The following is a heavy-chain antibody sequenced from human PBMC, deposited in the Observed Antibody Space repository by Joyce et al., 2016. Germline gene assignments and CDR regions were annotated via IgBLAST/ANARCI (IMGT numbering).Heavy chain of an antibody. CDR1: GFIFSNYT. V-gene: IGHV3-48*04. CDR2: IIRSSRTI. D-gene: IGHD3-10*01. J-gene: IGHJ6*02. CDR3: ARKKYYGSGSYYKYYYYAMDV. Sequence: EVQLVESGGGLVQPGGSLRLSCAASGFIFSNYTMKWVRQVAGKGLEWVSHIIRSSRTIYYADSVKGRFTISRDNAKNSLYLQMNSLRAEDTAVYYCARKKYYGSGSYYKYYYYAMDVWGQGTTVTVSS.